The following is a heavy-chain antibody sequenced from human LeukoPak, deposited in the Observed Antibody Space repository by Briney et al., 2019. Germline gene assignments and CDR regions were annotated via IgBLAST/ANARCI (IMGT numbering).Heavy chain of an antibody. D-gene: IGHD3-22*01. J-gene: IGHJ4*02. V-gene: IGHV4-38-2*01. CDR2: IYYSGST. CDR1: GFTFSDYY. CDR3: ARGTITMIVDGGLFDY. Sequence: GSLRLSCAASGFTFSDYYMSWIRQAPGKGLEWIGSIYYSGSTYYNPSLKSRVTISVDTSKNQFSLKLSSVTAADTAVYYCARGTITMIVDGGLFDYWGQGTLVTVSS.